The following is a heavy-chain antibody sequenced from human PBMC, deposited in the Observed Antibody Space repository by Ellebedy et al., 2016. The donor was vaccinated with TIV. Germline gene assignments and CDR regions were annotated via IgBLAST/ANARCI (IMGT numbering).Heavy chain of an antibody. CDR2: ISTYNDNT. CDR3: ARDLYTFYSDSSGYQRYDYGMDV. Sequence: AASVKVSCKASGYTFTTYGISWVRQAPGQGLEWMGWISTYNDNTHHAQKVQGRVNMTTDTSTSTAYMELRSLRSDDTAVYYCARDLYTFYSDSSGYQRYDYGMDVWGQGTAVTVSS. J-gene: IGHJ6*02. D-gene: IGHD3-22*01. CDR1: GYTFTTYG. V-gene: IGHV1-18*01.